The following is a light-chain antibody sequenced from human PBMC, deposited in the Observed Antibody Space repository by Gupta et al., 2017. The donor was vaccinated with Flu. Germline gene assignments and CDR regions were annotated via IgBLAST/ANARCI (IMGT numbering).Light chain of an antibody. V-gene: IGKV3-20*01. Sequence: GTLSWSQWGRATLACRASQSVSSNCLAWYQQKVGQAPRLLLYGATSRAAGIPGRFSGSGSGTDFTLTITRLETEDAAVYYCLQYGTTARTFGQGTKV. J-gene: IGKJ1*01. CDR3: LQYGTTART. CDR2: GAT. CDR1: QSVSSNC.